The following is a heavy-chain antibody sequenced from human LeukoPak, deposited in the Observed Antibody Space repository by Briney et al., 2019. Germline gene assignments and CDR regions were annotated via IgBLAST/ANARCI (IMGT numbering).Heavy chain of an antibody. CDR2: INPSGGST. CDR1: GYTFTSYY. Sequence: ASVKVSCKASGYTFTSYYMHWVRQAPGQGLEWMGIINPSGGSTSYAQKFQGRVTMTTDTSTSTVYMELSSLRSEDTAVYYCARDDYIAVAGYWGQGTLVTVSS. D-gene: IGHD6-19*01. J-gene: IGHJ4*02. V-gene: IGHV1-46*01. CDR3: ARDDYIAVAGY.